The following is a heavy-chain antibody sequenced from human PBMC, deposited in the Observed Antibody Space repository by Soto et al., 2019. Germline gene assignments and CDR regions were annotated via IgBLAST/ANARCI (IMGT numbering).Heavy chain of an antibody. J-gene: IGHJ4*02. CDR3: AAGGGLPRYY. Sequence: QLQLQESGSGLVKPSQTLSLTCAVSGGSISSGGYSWSWIRQPPGKGLEWIGYIYHSGSTYYNPSHKSRFTISVERSKNQFSLKLSSVTAADTAVYYCAAGGGLPRYYWGQGTLVTVSS. D-gene: IGHD5-12*01. CDR2: IYHSGST. CDR1: GGSISSGGYS. V-gene: IGHV4-30-2*01.